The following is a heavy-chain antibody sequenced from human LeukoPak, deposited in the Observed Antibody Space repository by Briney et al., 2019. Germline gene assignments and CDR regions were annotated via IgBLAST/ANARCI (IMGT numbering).Heavy chain of an antibody. CDR3: ARDRYCSGGSCLYYYYGMDV. D-gene: IGHD2-15*01. CDR2: ISSSSSTI. Sequence: PGGSLRLSCAASGFTFSSYSMNWVRQAPGKGLEWVSYISSSSSTIYYADSVKGRFTISRDNAKNSLYLQMNSLRAEDTAVYYCARDRYCSGGSCLYYYYGMDVWGQGTTVTVSS. V-gene: IGHV3-48*04. CDR1: GFTFSSYS. J-gene: IGHJ6*02.